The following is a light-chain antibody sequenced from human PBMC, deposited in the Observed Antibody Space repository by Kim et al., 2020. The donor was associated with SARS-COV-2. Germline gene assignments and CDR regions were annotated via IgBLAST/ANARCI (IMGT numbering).Light chain of an antibody. CDR3: LRDYNYPRT. CDR1: QGIRNE. CDR2: AAS. Sequence: AIQMTQSPSALSASIGDRVTITCRASQGIRNELGWYQQKPGRAPKLLIYAASSLQSGVPSRFSGSGSGTDFTLTISSLQPEDFATYYCLRDYNYPRTFGQGTKVDIK. J-gene: IGKJ1*01. V-gene: IGKV1-6*01.